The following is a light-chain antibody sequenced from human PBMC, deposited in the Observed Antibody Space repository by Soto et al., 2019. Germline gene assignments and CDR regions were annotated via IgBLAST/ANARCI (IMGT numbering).Light chain of an antibody. V-gene: IGKV4-1*01. J-gene: IGKJ4*01. CDR3: QQYVSTPLT. Sequence: DIVMTQSPDSLAVSLGERATINCKSSQSVLYSSNNKNYLAWYQQKPGQPPKLLIYWASTRESGVPDRFSGSRSGTDFTLTISSLQAEDVAVYYCQQYVSTPLTFGGGTKVEIK. CDR1: QSVLYSSNNKNY. CDR2: WAS.